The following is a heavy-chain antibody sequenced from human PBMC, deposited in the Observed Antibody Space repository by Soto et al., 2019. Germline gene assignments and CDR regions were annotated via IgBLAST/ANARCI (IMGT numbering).Heavy chain of an antibody. CDR3: ARGTYYYDSSGSNWFDP. CDR2: IYPGDSDT. CDR1: GYSFTSYW. D-gene: IGHD3-22*01. J-gene: IGHJ5*02. V-gene: IGHV5-51*01. Sequence: PGESLKISCKGSGYSFTSYWIGWVRQMPGKGLEWMGIIYPGDSDTRYSPSFQGQVTISADKSISTAYLQWSSLKASDTAMYYCARGTYYYDSSGSNWFDPWGQGTPVTVSS.